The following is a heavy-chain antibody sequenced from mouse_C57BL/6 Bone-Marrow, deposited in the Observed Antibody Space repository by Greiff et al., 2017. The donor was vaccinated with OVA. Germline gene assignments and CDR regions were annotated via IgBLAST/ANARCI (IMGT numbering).Heavy chain of an antibody. Sequence: QVQLQQPGAELVKPGASVKMSCKASGYTFTSYWITWVKQRPGQGLEWIGDIYPGSGSTNYNEKFKSKATLTVDTSSSTAYMPLSSLTSEDSAVYYCARGGAYYPSYFDYWGQGTTLTVSS. CDR3: ARGGAYYPSYFDY. D-gene: IGHD2-10*01. CDR1: GYTFTSYW. V-gene: IGHV1-55*01. CDR2: IYPGSGST. J-gene: IGHJ2*01.